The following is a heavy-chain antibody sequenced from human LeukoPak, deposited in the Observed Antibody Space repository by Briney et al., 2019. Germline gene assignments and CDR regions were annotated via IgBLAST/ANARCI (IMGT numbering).Heavy chain of an antibody. V-gene: IGHV3-48*03. CDR3: ARRFGY. CDR1: GFIFSNYE. Sequence: GGSLRLSCAASGFIFSNYEMNWVRQAPGKGLEWVSYISSSGTDTNYADSVMGRFTISRDNAKNSLYLQMNNLRVEDTAVYYCARRFGYWGQGTLVTVSS. CDR2: ISSSGTDT. J-gene: IGHJ4*02.